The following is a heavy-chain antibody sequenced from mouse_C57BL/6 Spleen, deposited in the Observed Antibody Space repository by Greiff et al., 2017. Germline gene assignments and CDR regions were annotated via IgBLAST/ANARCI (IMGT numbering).Heavy chain of an antibody. D-gene: IGHD1-3*01. J-gene: IGHJ2*01. Sequence: EVQLQQSGPELVKPGASVKISCKASGYTFTDYYMNWVKQSHGKSLEWIGDINPNNGGTSYNQKFKGKATLTVDKSSSTAYMALRSLTSEDSAVYYCARGINFYFDYWGQGTTLTVSS. V-gene: IGHV1-26*01. CDR2: INPNNGGT. CDR3: ARGINFYFDY. CDR1: GYTFTDYY.